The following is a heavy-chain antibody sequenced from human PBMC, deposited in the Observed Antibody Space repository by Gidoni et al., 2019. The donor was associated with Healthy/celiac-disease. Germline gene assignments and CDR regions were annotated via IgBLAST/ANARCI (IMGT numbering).Heavy chain of an antibody. CDR2: ISGSGGST. V-gene: IGHV3-23*01. D-gene: IGHD3-16*01. CDR1: GFTFSSYA. CDR3: AKTQNYDYVWGAGDYFDY. J-gene: IGHJ4*02. Sequence: EVQLLESGGGLVQPGGSLRLSCAASGFTFSSYAMSWVRQAPGKGLDGVSAISGSGGSTYYADAVKGRFTISRDNSKNTLYLQMNSLRAEDTAVYYCAKTQNYDYVWGAGDYFDYWGQGTLVTVSS.